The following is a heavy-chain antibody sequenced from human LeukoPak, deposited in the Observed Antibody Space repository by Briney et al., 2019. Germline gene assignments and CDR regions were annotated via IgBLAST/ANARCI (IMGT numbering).Heavy chain of an antibody. Sequence: GRSLRLSCAASGFTFSSYAMHWVRQAPGKGLEWVAVISYDGSNKYYADSVKGRFTISRDNSKNTLYLQMNSLRAEDTAVYYCARGPAMVYDSSGYPDYWGQGTLVTVSS. CDR3: ARGPAMVYDSSGYPDY. D-gene: IGHD3-22*01. J-gene: IGHJ4*02. CDR1: GFTFSSYA. CDR2: ISYDGSNK. V-gene: IGHV3-30-3*01.